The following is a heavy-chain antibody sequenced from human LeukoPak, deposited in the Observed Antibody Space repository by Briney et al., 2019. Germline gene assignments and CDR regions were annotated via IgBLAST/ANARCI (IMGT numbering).Heavy chain of an antibody. Sequence: SETLSLTCTVSGYSISSGYYWGWIRQPPVKGLEWIGSIYHSGSTYYNPSLKSRVTISVDTSKNQFSLKLSSVTAADTAVYYCARVCSSTSCYFYWGQGTLVTVSS. V-gene: IGHV4-38-2*02. CDR1: GYSISSGYY. CDR2: IYHSGST. J-gene: IGHJ4*02. CDR3: ARVCSSTSCYFY. D-gene: IGHD2-2*01.